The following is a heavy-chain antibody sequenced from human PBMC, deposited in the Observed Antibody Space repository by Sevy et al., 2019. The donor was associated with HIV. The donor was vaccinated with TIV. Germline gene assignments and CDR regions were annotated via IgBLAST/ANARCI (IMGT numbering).Heavy chain of an antibody. CDR2: IGYDGSNK. V-gene: IGHV3-30*02. CDR1: GFTFSTYD. Sequence: GGSLRLSCAASGFTFSTYDIHWVRQAPGKGLEWVAAVIGYDGSNKYYADSVKGRFTISRDNSKNTLYLQMNSLRAEDTAVYYCARGVNSYDSGGFDYWGQGTLVTVSS. D-gene: IGHD3-22*01. CDR3: ARGVNSYDSGGFDY. J-gene: IGHJ4*02.